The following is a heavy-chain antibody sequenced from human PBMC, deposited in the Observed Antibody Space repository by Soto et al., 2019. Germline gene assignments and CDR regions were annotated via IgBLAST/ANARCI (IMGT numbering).Heavy chain of an antibody. D-gene: IGHD1-26*01. Sequence: PSETLALTCAVSGYSISSGYYWGWIRQPPGKGLEWIGSIYHSGSTYYNPSPKSRVTISVDTSKNQFSLKLSSVTAADTAVYYCARVVVGGLNWLDPWGQGTRGTVSS. V-gene: IGHV4-38-2*01. CDR2: IYHSGST. CDR3: ARVVVGGLNWLDP. J-gene: IGHJ5*02. CDR1: GYSISSGYY.